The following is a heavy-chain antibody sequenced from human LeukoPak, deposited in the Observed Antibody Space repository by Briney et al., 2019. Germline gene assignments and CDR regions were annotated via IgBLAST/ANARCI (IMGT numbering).Heavy chain of an antibody. CDR2: ISGSGGST. V-gene: IGHV3-23*01. CDR1: GFTFSSYA. CDR3: AKDHSDSMENGMDV. Sequence: GGSLRLSCAASGFTFSSYAMSWVRQAPGKGLEWVSAISGSGGSTYYADSVKGRFTISRDNSKNTLYLQMNSLRAEDTALYYCAKDHSDSMENGMDVWGQGTTVTVSS. D-gene: IGHD1-1*01. J-gene: IGHJ6*02.